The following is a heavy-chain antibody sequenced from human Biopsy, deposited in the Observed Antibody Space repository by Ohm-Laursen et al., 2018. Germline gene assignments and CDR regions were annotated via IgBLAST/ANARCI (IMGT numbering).Heavy chain of an antibody. CDR1: GFTFSSSA. CDR3: AATSTLYYYYYAMDV. Sequence: GASVKVSCKASGFTFSSSAVQWVRQARGHRLEWIGWIVVGSGHTNYAQKFQERVTITRDMSTSTAYMELTSLRSEDPAVYYCAATSTLYYYYYAMDVWDQGTTITISS. V-gene: IGHV1-58*01. J-gene: IGHJ6*02. CDR2: IVVGSGHT.